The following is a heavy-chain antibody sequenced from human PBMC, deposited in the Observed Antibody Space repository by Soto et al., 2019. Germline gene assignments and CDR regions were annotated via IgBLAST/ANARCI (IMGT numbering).Heavy chain of an antibody. J-gene: IGHJ4*02. CDR2: ISYDGRHK. V-gene: IGHV3-30*04. Sequence: LRLSCTASGFTFSSYAMHWVRQAPGKGLEWVAFISYDGRHKFYADSVRGRFTISRDNSKNTLYLQMNSLRAEDTAVYYCARERDSFADWGQGTLVTVYS. D-gene: IGHD2-15*01. CDR1: GFTFSSYA. CDR3: ARERDSFAD.